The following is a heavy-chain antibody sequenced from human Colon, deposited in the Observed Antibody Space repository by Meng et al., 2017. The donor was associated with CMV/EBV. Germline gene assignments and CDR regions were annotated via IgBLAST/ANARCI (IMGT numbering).Heavy chain of an antibody. Sequence: GGSLRLSCAASGFTFSDYYMSWIRQAPGKGLEWVSLIYSGGSTYYADSVKGRFTISGDNSKNTLYLQMNSLRAEDTAVYYCARSPEYCSGGSCFYYYGMDVRGRGTTVTVSS. CDR3: ARSPEYCSGGSCFYYYGMDV. CDR1: GFTFSDYY. J-gene: IGHJ6*02. CDR2: IYSGGST. D-gene: IGHD2-15*01. V-gene: IGHV3-53*01.